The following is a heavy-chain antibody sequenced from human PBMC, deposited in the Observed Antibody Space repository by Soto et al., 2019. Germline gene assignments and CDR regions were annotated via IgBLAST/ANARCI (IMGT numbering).Heavy chain of an antibody. Sequence: PSETLSLTCNVSDDSLNTYYWSWIRQFAGKGLEWIGRIYASGSTNYNPSLKGRVSMSVDTSKKQFSLKMMSVTAADTAMYYCARSAIPRGGWFRPWGQGVLVTVSS. CDR1: DDSLNTYY. J-gene: IGHJ5*02. D-gene: IGHD2-21*01. CDR2: IYASGST. V-gene: IGHV4-4*07. CDR3: ARSAIPRGGWFRP.